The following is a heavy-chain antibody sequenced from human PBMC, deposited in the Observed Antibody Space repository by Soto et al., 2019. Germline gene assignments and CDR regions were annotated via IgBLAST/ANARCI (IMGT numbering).Heavy chain of an antibody. Sequence: GGSMRLSCAASGFTFSSYAMSWVRQAPGKGLEWVSAISGSGGSTYYADSVKGRFTISRDNSKNTLYLQMNSLRAEDTAVYYCAKYITMVRGVIIEAFDIWGQGTMVTVSS. V-gene: IGHV3-23*01. D-gene: IGHD3-10*01. CDR3: AKYITMVRGVIIEAFDI. J-gene: IGHJ3*02. CDR1: GFTFSSYA. CDR2: ISGSGGST.